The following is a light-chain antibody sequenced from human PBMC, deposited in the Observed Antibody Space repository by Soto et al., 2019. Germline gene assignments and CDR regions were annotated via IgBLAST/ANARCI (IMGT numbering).Light chain of an antibody. V-gene: IGKV1-5*01. J-gene: IGKJ1*01. Sequence: DIQMTQSPSTLPASVGDRVTITCRASQTISSWLAWYQQKPGQAPHLRIFDASRLAGTVPSRFRGSESGTAFTLTIGSLQPDDFSTYFCQQYYNYSTFGQGTKVEVK. CDR1: QTISSW. CDR3: QQYYNYST. CDR2: DAS.